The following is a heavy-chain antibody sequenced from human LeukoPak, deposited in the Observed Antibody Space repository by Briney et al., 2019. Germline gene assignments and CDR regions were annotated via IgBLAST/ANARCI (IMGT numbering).Heavy chain of an antibody. CDR3: ARISNYYDSSGYHNWFDP. D-gene: IGHD3-22*01. Sequence: PSETLSLTCTVSGGSMSNYYWTWIRQPAGKGLEWIGCIYTSGRTNYNPSLKSRVTMSLDTSKNQFSVKLSSVTAADTAVYYCARISNYYDSSGYHNWFDPWGQGTLVTVSS. CDR1: GGSMSNYY. J-gene: IGHJ5*02. V-gene: IGHV4-4*07. CDR2: IYTSGRT.